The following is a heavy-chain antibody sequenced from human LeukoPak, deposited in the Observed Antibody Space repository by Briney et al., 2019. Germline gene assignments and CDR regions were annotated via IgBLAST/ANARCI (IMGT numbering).Heavy chain of an antibody. V-gene: IGHV3-30*03. J-gene: IGHJ4*02. CDR1: GFTFSSHE. Sequence: GGSLRLSCAASGFTFSSHEMNWVRQAPGKGLEWVAVISYDGSNKYYADSVKGRFTISRDNSKNTLYLQMNSLRAEDTAVYYCARSYSYGGIHYWGQGTLVTVSS. D-gene: IGHD5-18*01. CDR2: ISYDGSNK. CDR3: ARSYSYGGIHY.